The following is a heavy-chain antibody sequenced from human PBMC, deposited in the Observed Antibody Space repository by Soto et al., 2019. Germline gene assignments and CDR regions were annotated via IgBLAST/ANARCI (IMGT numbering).Heavy chain of an antibody. CDR1: GGSIVNLD. CDR3: GRNLRIVAAGVFDY. D-gene: IGHD6-13*01. CDR2: IYSTGST. Sequence: LEMMCDTYSVAGGSIVNLDWSWILQPPGKGLEWIGYIYSTGSTNNNPSHESRVTISVDTSKNQFSLKLTSVTAADTAVYYCGRNLRIVAAGVFDYWGQGILVTVSS. V-gene: IGHV4-4*08. J-gene: IGHJ4*02.